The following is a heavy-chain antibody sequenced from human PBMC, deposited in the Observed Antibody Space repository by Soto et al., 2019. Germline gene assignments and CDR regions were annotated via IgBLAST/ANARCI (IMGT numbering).Heavy chain of an antibody. D-gene: IGHD5-12*01. CDR2: IIPIFGTA. J-gene: IGHJ4*02. V-gene: IGHV1-69*12. CDR1: GGTFSSYA. Sequence: QVQLVQSGAEVKKPGSSVKVSCKASGGTFSSYAISWVRQAPGQGLEWMGGIIPIFGTANYAQKFQGRVTITAGESTSTAYMALSSLRSEDAAVYYCARDRGMATTPFDYWGQGTLVTVSS. CDR3: ARDRGMATTPFDY.